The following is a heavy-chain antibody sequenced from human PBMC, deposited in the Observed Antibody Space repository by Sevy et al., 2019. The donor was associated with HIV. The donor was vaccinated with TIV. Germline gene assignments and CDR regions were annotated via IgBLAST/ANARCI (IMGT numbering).Heavy chain of an antibody. J-gene: IGHJ3*02. CDR3: ARDPKKRYSYGRDAFDI. V-gene: IGHV3-7*01. CDR2: IKQDGSEK. CDR1: GFTFSSYW. Sequence: GGSLRLSCAASGFTFSSYWMSWVRQAPGKGLEWVANIKQDGSEKYYVDSVMGRFTISRDNAKNSLYLQMNSLRAEDTAVYYCARDPKKRYSYGRDAFDIWGQGTMVTVSS. D-gene: IGHD5-18*01.